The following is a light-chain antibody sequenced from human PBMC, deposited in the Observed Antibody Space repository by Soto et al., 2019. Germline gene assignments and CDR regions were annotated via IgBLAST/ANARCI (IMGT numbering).Light chain of an antibody. CDR3: SSYTSSREV. V-gene: IGLV2-14*01. CDR1: SSDVGGYNY. CDR2: DVS. J-gene: IGLJ1*01. Sequence: QSALTQPASVSGSPGQSITISCTGTSSDVGGYNYVSWYQQHPGKAPKLMIYDVSNWPSGVSNRFSGSKSGNTASLTISGLQAEDEADYYCSSYTSSREVFGTGTKVTVL.